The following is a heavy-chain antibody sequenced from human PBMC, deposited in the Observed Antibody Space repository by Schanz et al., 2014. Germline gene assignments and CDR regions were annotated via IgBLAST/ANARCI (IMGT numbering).Heavy chain of an antibody. CDR3: AKGRFGELSAFDI. Sequence: DVHLLESGGGLVQPGGSLRLSCATSGLTFTSAWMSWVRQAPGKGLEWVSSISGTGGDDTYYADSVKGRFTISRDNSKNTLYLQMNSLRAEDTAVYYCAKGRFGELSAFDIWGQGTMVTVSS. CDR2: ISGTGGDDT. J-gene: IGHJ3*02. V-gene: IGHV3-23*01. D-gene: IGHD3-10*01. CDR1: GLTFTSAW.